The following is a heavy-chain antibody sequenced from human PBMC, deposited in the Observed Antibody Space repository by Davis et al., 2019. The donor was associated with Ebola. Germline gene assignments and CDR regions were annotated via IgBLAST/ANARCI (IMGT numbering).Heavy chain of an antibody. CDR1: GYTFTSYG. CDR3: ARARDYSIPYYYGMDV. D-gene: IGHD4-11*01. Sequence: ASVKVSCKASGYTFTSYGISWVRQAPGQGLEWMGWISAYNGNTNYAQKLQGRVTMTTDTSTSTAYMELRSLRPDDTAVYYCARARDYSIPYYYGMDVWGQGTTVTVSS. V-gene: IGHV1-18*01. CDR2: ISAYNGNT. J-gene: IGHJ6*02.